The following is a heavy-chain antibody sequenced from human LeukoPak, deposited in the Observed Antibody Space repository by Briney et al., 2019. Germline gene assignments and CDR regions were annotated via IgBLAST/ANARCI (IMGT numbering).Heavy chain of an antibody. V-gene: IGHV3-7*01. J-gene: IGHJ4*02. Sequence: GGSLRLSCAASGFAFNRYWMTWVRQAPGKGLEWVANIKQDGSEKYDVDSVKGRFTISRDNAQNSLYLQMNSLRAEDTAVYYCARVYRSSSGYCFDYWGQGTLVTVSS. CDR2: IKQDGSEK. D-gene: IGHD6-6*01. CDR1: GFAFNRYW. CDR3: ARVYRSSSGYCFDY.